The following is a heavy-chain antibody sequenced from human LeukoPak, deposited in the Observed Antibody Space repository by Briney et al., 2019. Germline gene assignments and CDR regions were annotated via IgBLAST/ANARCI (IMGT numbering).Heavy chain of an antibody. CDR3: ATLATIILY. V-gene: IGHV3-11*01. D-gene: IGHD5-12*01. CDR1: GFVVSTNY. Sequence: GGSLRPSCAASGFVVSTNYMSWVRQAPGKGLEWVSYISSSGSTIYYADSVKGRFTISRDNAKNSLYLQMNSLRAEDTAVYYCATLATIILYWGQGTLVTVSS. J-gene: IGHJ4*02. CDR2: ISSSGSTI.